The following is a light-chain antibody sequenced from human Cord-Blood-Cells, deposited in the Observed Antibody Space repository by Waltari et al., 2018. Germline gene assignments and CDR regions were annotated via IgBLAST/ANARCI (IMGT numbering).Light chain of an antibody. V-gene: IGKV4-1*01. J-gene: IGKJ2*01. CDR3: QQYYSTPPYT. CDR2: WAS. Sequence: DIVMTQSPDSLAVSLGERATINCKSSQSVLYSSNNKNYLAWYQQKPEQSPKLLIYWASTRESGVPDRFSGSWSGTDFTLTISSLQAEDVAVYYCQQYYSTPPYTFGQGTKLEIK. CDR1: QSVLYSSNNKNY.